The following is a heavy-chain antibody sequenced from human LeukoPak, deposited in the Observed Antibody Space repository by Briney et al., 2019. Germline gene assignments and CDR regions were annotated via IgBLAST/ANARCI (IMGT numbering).Heavy chain of an antibody. J-gene: IGHJ4*02. Sequence: SETLSLTCAVYGGSFSGYYWSWIRQPPGKGLEWIGEINHSGSTNYNPSLKSRVTISVDTSKNQFSLKLSSVTAADTAVYCCARGSQSLGYCSGGSCRAKIFDYWGQGTLVTVSS. V-gene: IGHV4-34*01. CDR3: ARGSQSLGYCSGGSCRAKIFDY. CDR1: GGSFSGYY. CDR2: INHSGST. D-gene: IGHD2-15*01.